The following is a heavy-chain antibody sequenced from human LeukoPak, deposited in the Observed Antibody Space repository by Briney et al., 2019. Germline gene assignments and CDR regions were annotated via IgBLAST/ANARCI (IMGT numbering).Heavy chain of an antibody. CDR3: ARLVDPNWFDP. D-gene: IGHD1-26*01. V-gene: IGHV4-4*09. J-gene: IGHJ5*02. CDR1: GGSISSYY. CDR2: IYTSGST. Sequence: SETLSLTCTVSGGSISSYYWSWIRQPPGKGLEWIGYIYTSGSTNYNPSLKSRVTISVDTSKNQFSLKLSSVTAADTAVYYCARLVDPNWFDPWGQGTLVTVSS.